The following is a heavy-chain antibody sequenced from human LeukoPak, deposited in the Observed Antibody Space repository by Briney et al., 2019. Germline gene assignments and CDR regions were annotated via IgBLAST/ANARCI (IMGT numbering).Heavy chain of an antibody. J-gene: IGHJ3*02. CDR1: GFTFSSYG. V-gene: IGHV3-33*01. Sequence: PGGSLRLSCAASGFTFSSYGMHWVRQAPGKGLEWVAVIWYDGSNKYYADSVKGRFTISRDNSKNTLYLQMNSLRAEDTAVYYCARASNYYDSSGYHDAFDIWGQGTMVTVSS. CDR2: IWYDGSNK. CDR3: ARASNYYDSSGYHDAFDI. D-gene: IGHD3-22*01.